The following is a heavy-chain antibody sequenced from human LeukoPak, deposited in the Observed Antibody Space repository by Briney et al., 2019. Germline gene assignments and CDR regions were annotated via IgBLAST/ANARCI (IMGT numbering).Heavy chain of an antibody. CDR3: ARNGSSRSLGN. CDR1: GFSVSSKY. CDR2: IDNSGRT. V-gene: IGHV3-53*01. J-gene: IGHJ4*02. Sequence: PGGSLRLSCAASGFSVSSKYMSWVRQAPGKGLEWVSVIDNSGRTYYPDSVKGRFTITRDNSKNTVYLQMNSLRVEDTAVYYCARNGSSRSLGNWGQGTLVCVSA.